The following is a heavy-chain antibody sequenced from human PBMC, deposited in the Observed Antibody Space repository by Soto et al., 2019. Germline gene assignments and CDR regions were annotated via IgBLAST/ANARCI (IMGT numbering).Heavy chain of an antibody. CDR3: ANTGDYGYFDY. Sequence: QVQLQQWGAGLLKPSETLSLTCAVYGGSFSDYYWTWIRQPPGKGLEWIGEINDSGSANYNPALQSRVTISVDTSKNQFSLNLISVTAADTAVYYCANTGDYGYFDYWGQGTLVTVSS. CDR2: INDSGSA. J-gene: IGHJ4*02. CDR1: GGSFSDYY. V-gene: IGHV4-34*01. D-gene: IGHD4-17*01.